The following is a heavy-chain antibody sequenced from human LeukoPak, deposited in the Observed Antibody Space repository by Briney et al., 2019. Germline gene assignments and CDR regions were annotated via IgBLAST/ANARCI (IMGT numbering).Heavy chain of an antibody. D-gene: IGHD5-12*01. CDR2: INPSGGST. V-gene: IGHV1-46*01. CDR3: AKGSSYSSYDLYFDY. J-gene: IGHJ4*02. Sequence: SGNLSCKASGYHLTSYYIASAPQSRGQGPEERGIINPSGGSTSYAQKFQGRVTMTRDTSTSTVYMELSSLRSEDTAVYYCAKGSSYSSYDLYFDYWGQGSLVTVSS. CDR1: GYHLTSYY.